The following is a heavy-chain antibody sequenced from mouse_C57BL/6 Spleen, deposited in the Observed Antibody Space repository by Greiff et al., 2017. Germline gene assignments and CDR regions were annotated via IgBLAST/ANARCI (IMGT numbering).Heavy chain of an antibody. D-gene: IGHD2-2*01. V-gene: IGHV1-52*01. CDR2: IDPSDSET. Sequence: VQLQQPGAELVRPGSSVKLSCKASGYTFTSYWMHWVTQRPIQGLEWIGNIDPSDSETHYNQQFKDKATLTVDKSSSTAYMQLSSLTSEVSAVDYGARLATMVTTGFDYGGQGTTLTVSS. CDR3: ARLATMVTTGFDY. CDR1: GYTFTSYW. J-gene: IGHJ2*01.